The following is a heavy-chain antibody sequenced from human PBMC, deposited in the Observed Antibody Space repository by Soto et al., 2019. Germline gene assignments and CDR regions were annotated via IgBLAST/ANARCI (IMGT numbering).Heavy chain of an antibody. CDR2: IWHDGGNR. J-gene: IGHJ4*02. CDR3: ARDGDVNTGFGKDY. CDR1: GFTFSSYG. D-gene: IGHD3-16*01. Sequence: VGSLRLSCAASGFTFSSYGMHWVRQAPGKGLEWVAFIWHDGGNRFYAESVKGRFTISRDNSKNTLYLQMTSLSAEDTAMYYCARDGDVNTGFGKDYWGQGTLVTVSS. V-gene: IGHV3-33*01.